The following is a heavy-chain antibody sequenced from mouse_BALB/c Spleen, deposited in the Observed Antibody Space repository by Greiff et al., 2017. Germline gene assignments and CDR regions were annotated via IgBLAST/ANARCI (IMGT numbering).Heavy chain of an antibody. CDR2: IWAGGST. D-gene: IGHD2-3*01. CDR1: GFSLTSYG. J-gene: IGHJ4*01. CDR3: ARVDGYPYYYAMDY. Sequence: VQLVESGPGLVAPSQSLSITCTVSGFSLTSYGVHWVRQPPGKGLEWLGVIWAGGSTNYNSALMSRLSISKDNSKSQVFLKMNSLQTDDTAMYYCARVDGYPYYYAMDYWGQGTSVTVSS. V-gene: IGHV2-9*02.